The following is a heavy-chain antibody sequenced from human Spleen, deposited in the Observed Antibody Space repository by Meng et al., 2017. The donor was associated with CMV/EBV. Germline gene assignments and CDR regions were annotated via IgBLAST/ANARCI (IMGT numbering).Heavy chain of an antibody. V-gene: IGHV1-69*10. CDR1: GGTFCSYA. CDR2: IIPIFGIP. Sequence: SVKVSCKASGGTFCSYAITWVRQAPGQGLEWMGEIIPIFGIPNHAQKFQGRVTITADKSTSTAYMELSSLRSEDTAVYYCARGGFCSSTTCYYRREDYYYYGMDVWGQGTTVTVSS. J-gene: IGHJ6*02. CDR3: ARGGFCSSTTCYYRREDYYYYGMDV. D-gene: IGHD2-2*01.